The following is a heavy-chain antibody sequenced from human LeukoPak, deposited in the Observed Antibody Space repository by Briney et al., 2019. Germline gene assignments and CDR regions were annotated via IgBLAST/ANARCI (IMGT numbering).Heavy chain of an antibody. V-gene: IGHV3-23*01. J-gene: IGHJ6*03. CDR1: GFTFSSYA. CDR3: AKPPSPFEQLPGYYMDV. Sequence: GGSLRLSCAASGFTFSSYAMSWVRQAPGKGLEWVSAISGSGGSTYYADSVKGRFTISRDNSKNTLYLQMNSLRAEDTAVYYCAKPPSPFEQLPGYYMDVWGKGTTVTVSS. D-gene: IGHD6-6*01. CDR2: ISGSGGST.